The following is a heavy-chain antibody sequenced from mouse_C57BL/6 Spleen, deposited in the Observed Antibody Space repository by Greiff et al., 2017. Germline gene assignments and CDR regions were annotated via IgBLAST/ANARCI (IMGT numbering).Heavy chain of an antibody. V-gene: IGHV5-17*01. D-gene: IGHD2-4*01. Sequence: EVKLVESGGGLVKPGGSLKLSCAASGFTFSDYGMHWVRQAPEKGLEWVAYISSGSSTIYYADTVKGRFTISRDKAKNTLFLQMTSLRSEDTAMYYCARDYDPYYAMDYWGQGTSVTVSS. CDR3: ARDYDPYYAMDY. CDR2: ISSGSSTI. CDR1: GFTFSDYG. J-gene: IGHJ4*01.